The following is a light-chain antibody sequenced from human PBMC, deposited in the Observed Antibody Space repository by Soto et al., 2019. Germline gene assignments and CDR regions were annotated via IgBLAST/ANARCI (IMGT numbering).Light chain of an antibody. CDR3: CSYAASFWV. CDR1: SIDVGDNNY. CDR2: AVI. Sequence: QSALAQPASVSGSPGQSITISYSGSSIDVGDNNYVSWYQQHPGKAPKLIIYAVIKRPSGVPDRFSGSKSGNTASLTISGLQTEDEADYYCCSYAASFWVFGGGTKLTVL. V-gene: IGLV2-14*03. J-gene: IGLJ3*02.